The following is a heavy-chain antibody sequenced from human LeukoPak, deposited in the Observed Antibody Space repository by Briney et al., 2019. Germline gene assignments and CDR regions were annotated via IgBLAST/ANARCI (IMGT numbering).Heavy chain of an antibody. CDR1: GGTFSSYA. CDR3: ARAQDTMVRGEWGNWFDP. V-gene: IGHV1-69*13. CDR2: IIPIFGTA. D-gene: IGHD3-10*01. J-gene: IGHJ5*02. Sequence: GASVKVSCKASGGTFSSYAISWVRQAPGQGREWMGGIIPIFGTANYAQKFQGRVTITADESTSTAYMELSSLRSEDTAVYYCARAQDTMVRGEWGNWFDPWGQGTLVTVSS.